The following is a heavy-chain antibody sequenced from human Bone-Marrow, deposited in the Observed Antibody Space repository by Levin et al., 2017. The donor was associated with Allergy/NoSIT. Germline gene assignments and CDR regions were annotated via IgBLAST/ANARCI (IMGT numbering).Heavy chain of an antibody. D-gene: IGHD3-22*01. CDR1: GFTFDEYA. J-gene: IGHJ4*02. CDR2: INFNSGTI. CDR3: AKGYRPHLTYYDRSGLDF. V-gene: IGHV3-9*01. Sequence: GGSLRLSCAASGFTFDEYAMHWVRQAPGQGLEWVSGINFNSGTIAYADSVKGRFTISRDNAENSLYLEMNSLGPEDTAVYYCAKGYRPHLTYYDRSGLDFWGQGTLVTVSS.